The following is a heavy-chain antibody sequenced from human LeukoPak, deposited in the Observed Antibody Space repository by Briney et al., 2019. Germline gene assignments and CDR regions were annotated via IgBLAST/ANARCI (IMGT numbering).Heavy chain of an antibody. D-gene: IGHD2-2*01. J-gene: IGHJ3*02. CDR2: IIPILGIA. CDR1: GGTFSSYA. Sequence: GASVKVSCKASGGTFSSYAISWVRQAPGQGLEWMGRIIPILGIANYAQKFQGRVTITADKSTSTAYMELSSLRSEDTAVYYCAINGVPAAIAHDAFDIWGQGTMVTVSS. V-gene: IGHV1-69*04. CDR3: AINGVPAAIAHDAFDI.